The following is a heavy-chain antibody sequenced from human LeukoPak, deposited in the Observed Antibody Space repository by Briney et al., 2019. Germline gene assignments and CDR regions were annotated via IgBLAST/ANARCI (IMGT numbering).Heavy chain of an antibody. V-gene: IGHV5-51*01. Sequence: GESLKISCKGSGCSFTSYWIGWVRQMPGKGLEWMGIIYPGDSDTRYSPSFQGQVTISADKSISTAYLQWSSLKASDTAMYYCARQSLQLERRSPPYYYYYYMDVWGKGTTVTVSS. J-gene: IGHJ6*03. D-gene: IGHD1-1*01. CDR2: IYPGDSDT. CDR1: GCSFTSYW. CDR3: ARQSLQLERRSPPYYYYYYMDV.